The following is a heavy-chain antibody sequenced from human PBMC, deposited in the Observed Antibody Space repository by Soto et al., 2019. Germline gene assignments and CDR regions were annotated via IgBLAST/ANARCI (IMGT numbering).Heavy chain of an antibody. CDR3: ARLTLRFLEWLRTYYFDY. J-gene: IGHJ4*02. Sequence: SETLSLTCTVSGGSISSSSYYWGWIRQPPGKGLEWIGSIYYSGSTYYNPSLKSRVTISVDTSKNQFSLKLSSVTAADTAVYYCARLTLRFLEWLRTYYFDYWGQGTLVTVSS. V-gene: IGHV4-39*01. D-gene: IGHD3-3*01. CDR1: GGSISSSSYY. CDR2: IYYSGST.